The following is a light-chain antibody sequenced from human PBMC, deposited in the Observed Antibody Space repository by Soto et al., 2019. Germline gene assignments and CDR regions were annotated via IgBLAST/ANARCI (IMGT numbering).Light chain of an antibody. V-gene: IGLV1-44*01. CDR2: IDH. J-gene: IGLJ7*01. CDR3: ATWDDDLSAAV. CDR1: SSNIEGNT. Sequence: QSVLTQPPSLSGTPGQSVTISCSGSSSNIEGNTVHWYQHLPGTAPKLLIYIDHNRPSGIPDRFSGSKSGTSASLAISGLQSEDEADYYCATWDDDLSAAVIGGGTQLTVL.